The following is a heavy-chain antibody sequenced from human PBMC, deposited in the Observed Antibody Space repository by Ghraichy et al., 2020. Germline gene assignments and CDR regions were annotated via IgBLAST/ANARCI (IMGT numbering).Heavy chain of an antibody. CDR3: ATSINVVRGVSAPDH. J-gene: IGHJ4*02. CDR1: GFLVSSNP. V-gene: IGHV3-53*01. D-gene: IGHD3-10*01. CDR2: IYVDGNT. Sequence: LSRTCAASGFLVSSNPMTWVRQVPGKGLEWVSVIYVDGNTNYADAVRGRFTISRDNSKTTLYLQMNSLRPKEPAMYSCATSINVVRGVSAPDHWGQGALVTVSS.